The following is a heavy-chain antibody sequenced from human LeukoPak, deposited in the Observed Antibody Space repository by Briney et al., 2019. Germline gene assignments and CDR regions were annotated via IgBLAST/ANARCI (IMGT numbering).Heavy chain of an antibody. D-gene: IGHD6-13*01. CDR3: AKVASSWLLVLIDY. CDR2: ISYDGSNK. CDR1: GFTFSSYG. J-gene: IGHJ4*02. Sequence: GGSLRLPCAASGFTFSSYGMHWVRQAPGKGLEWVAVISYDGSNKYYADSVKGRFTISRDNSKNTLYLQMNSLRAEDTAVYYCAKVASSWLLVLIDYWGQGTLVTVSS. V-gene: IGHV3-30*18.